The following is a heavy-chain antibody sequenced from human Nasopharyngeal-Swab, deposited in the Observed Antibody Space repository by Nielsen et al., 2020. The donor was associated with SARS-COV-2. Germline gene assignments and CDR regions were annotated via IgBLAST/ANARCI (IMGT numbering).Heavy chain of an antibody. D-gene: IGHD6-19*01. CDR2: IYYSGSA. V-gene: IGHV4-59*01. CDR1: GGSISSYY. J-gene: IGHJ4*02. Sequence: SETLSLTCTVSGGSISSYYWSWIRQPPGKELEWIGYIYYSGSANYNPSLKSRVTISVDTSKNQFSLKLSSVTAADTAVYYCARGSGWTLDYWGQGTLVTVSS. CDR3: ARGSGWTLDY.